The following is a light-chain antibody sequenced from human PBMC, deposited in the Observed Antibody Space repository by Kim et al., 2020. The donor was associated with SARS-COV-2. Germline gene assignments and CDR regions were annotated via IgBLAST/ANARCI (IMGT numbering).Light chain of an antibody. Sequence: DIQMTQSPSSLSASVGDRVTITCRASQGISNYLAWYQQKPGKVPKLLIYAASALRSGVPSRFSGSGSGTDFTLTITSLQPEDVAVYYCQQCKGAPWTFRHGTKVDIK. CDR1: QGISNY. CDR3: QQCKGAPWT. J-gene: IGKJ1*01. CDR2: AAS. V-gene: IGKV1-27*01.